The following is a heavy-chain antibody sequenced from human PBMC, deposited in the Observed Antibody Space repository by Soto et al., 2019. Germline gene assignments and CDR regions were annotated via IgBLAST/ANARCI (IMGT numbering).Heavy chain of an antibody. V-gene: IGHV4-61*01. CDR2: IYYSGST. D-gene: IGHD5-18*01. CDR1: CDSVSGGSYS. J-gene: IGHJ4*02. Sequence: TSETLSLTCTVSCDSVSGGSYSWRWIREPPGKGLEWIGYIYYSGSTNYNPSLKSRVTMSVDTSKNQFSLKLSSVNGADTAVYYCARHIRGYRRALDYCGQGTLVTVSS. CDR3: ARHIRGYRRALDY.